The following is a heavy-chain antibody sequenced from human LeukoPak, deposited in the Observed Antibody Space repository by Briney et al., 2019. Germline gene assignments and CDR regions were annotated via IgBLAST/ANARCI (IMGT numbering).Heavy chain of an antibody. CDR2: INHSGST. V-gene: IGHV4-34*01. D-gene: IGHD3-10*01. CDR3: ARGGYYGSGSTLDY. J-gene: IGHJ4*02. CDR1: GGSFSGYY. Sequence: SETLSLTCAGYGGSFSGYYWSWIRQPPGKGLEWIGEINHSGSTNYNPSLKSRVTISVDASKNQFSLKLSSVTAADTAVYYCARGGYYGSGSTLDYWGQGTLVTVSS.